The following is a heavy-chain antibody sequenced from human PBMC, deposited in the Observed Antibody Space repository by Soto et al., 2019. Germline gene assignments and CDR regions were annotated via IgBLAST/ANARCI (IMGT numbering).Heavy chain of an antibody. CDR3: ARRSPSFDL. J-gene: IGHJ2*01. V-gene: IGHV3-11*06. Sequence: VQLVESGGGLVKPGGSLRLSCAASGFTFSDYYMSWIRQAPGRGLEWISYIDGSSSYTNYADSVRGRFTISRDNAKNSLYLQINSLTTEDTAVYYCARRSPSFDLWGRGTLVSVSS. CDR1: GFTFSDYY. CDR2: IDGSSSYT.